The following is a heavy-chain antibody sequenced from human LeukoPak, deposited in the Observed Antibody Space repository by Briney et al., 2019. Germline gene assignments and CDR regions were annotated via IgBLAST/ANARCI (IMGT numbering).Heavy chain of an antibody. D-gene: IGHD2-15*01. CDR3: ARAYCSGGSCYSTDFDP. CDR2: INPNSGGT. Sequence: ASVKVSCKASGYTFTGYYMHWVRQAPGQGLEWMGWINPNSGGTNYAQKFQGRVTMTRDTSISTAYMELSRPRSDDTAVYYCARAYCSGGSCYSTDFDPWGQGTLVTVSS. CDR1: GYTFTGYY. J-gene: IGHJ5*02. V-gene: IGHV1-2*02.